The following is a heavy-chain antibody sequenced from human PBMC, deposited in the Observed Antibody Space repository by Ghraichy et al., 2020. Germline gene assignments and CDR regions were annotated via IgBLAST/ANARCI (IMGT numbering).Heavy chain of an antibody. CDR1: GGSISSSSYY. V-gene: IGHV4-39*01. D-gene: IGHD1-14*01. CDR2: IYYSGST. CDR3: ARSPPRTVAGYYFDY. J-gene: IGHJ4*02. Sequence: SETLSLTCTVSGGSISSSSYYWGWIRQPPGKGLEWIGSIYYSGSTYYNPSLKSRVTISVDTSKNQFSLKLSSVTAADTAVYYCARSPPRTVAGYYFDYWGQGTLVTVSS.